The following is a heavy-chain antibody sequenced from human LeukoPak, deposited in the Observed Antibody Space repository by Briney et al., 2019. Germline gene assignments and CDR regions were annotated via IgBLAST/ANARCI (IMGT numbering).Heavy chain of an antibody. CDR3: ARGGRGVVPAAPYFSWFDP. Sequence: GASVKVSCKASGYTFTGYDINWVRQATGQGLEWMGWLNPNSGNTGYAQKFQGRVTITRDTSITTAYMELSSLRSEDTAVYYCARGGRGVVPAAPYFSWFDPWGQGTLVTVSS. CDR2: LNPNSGNT. J-gene: IGHJ5*02. V-gene: IGHV1-8*03. CDR1: GYTFTGYD. D-gene: IGHD2-2*01.